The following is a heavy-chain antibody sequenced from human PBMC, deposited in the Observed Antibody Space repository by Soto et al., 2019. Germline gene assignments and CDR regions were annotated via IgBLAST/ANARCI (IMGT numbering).Heavy chain of an antibody. CDR3: VRLVGNSWLDH. CDR2: IYYSGST. J-gene: IGHJ4*02. V-gene: IGHV4-59*12. Sequence: SETLSLTCTVSGGSICSYYWSWIRQPPGKGLEWIGYIYYSGSTNYNPSLKSRVTISVDTSKNQFSLQLNSVSPEDTAVYYCVRLVGNSWLDHWGQGTLVTVSS. CDR1: GGSICSYY. D-gene: IGHD4-4*01.